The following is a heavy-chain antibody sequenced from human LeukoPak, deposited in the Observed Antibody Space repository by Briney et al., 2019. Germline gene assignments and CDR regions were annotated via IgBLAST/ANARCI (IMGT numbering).Heavy chain of an antibody. CDR1: GYIFTSYG. CDR3: ARVELGGPLDY. J-gene: IGHJ4*02. D-gene: IGHD7-27*01. V-gene: IGHV1-18*01. CDR2: ISAYNGNT. Sequence: ASVRVSCKASGYIFTSYGISWVRQAPGQRLEWMGWISAYNGNTNYAQKLQGRVTMTTDTSTSTAYMELRSLRSDDTAVYYCARVELGGPLDYGGQGTLVTVSS.